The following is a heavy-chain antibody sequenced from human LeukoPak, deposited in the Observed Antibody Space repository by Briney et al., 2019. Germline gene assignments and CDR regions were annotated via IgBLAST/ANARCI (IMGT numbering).Heavy chain of an antibody. CDR3: ATWGGLGDY. Sequence: GGSLRLSCAASGFTFSNYWMTWVRQAPGKGLEWVANIKQDGREKYYVDSVKGRFTISRDNAKNSPYLQMNSLRADDTAVYYCATWGGLGDYWGQGTLVTVSS. CDR1: GFTFSNYW. V-gene: IGHV3-7*01. J-gene: IGHJ4*02. D-gene: IGHD3-16*01. CDR2: IKQDGREK.